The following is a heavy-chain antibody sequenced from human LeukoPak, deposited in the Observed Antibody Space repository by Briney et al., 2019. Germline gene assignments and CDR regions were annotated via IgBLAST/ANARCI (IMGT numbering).Heavy chain of an antibody. CDR2: IYHSGST. D-gene: IGHD5-24*01. CDR3: ARHNLGDGYNSEFDY. J-gene: IGHJ4*02. V-gene: IGHV4-38-2*01. Sequence: SETLSLTCAVSGYSISSGYYWGWIRQPPGKGLEWIGSIYHSGSTYYNPSLKSRVTISVDTSKNQFSLKLSSVTAADTAVYYCARHNLGDGYNSEFDYWGQGTLVTVSS. CDR1: GYSISSGYY.